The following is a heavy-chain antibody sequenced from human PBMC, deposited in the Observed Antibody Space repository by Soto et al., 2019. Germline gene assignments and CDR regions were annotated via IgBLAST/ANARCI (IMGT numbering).Heavy chain of an antibody. V-gene: IGHV4-4*07. J-gene: IGHJ2*01. CDR3: AREGGLRTVVTLYWYFDL. Sequence: QVQLQESGPGLVKPSETLSLTCTVSGGSISSYYWSWIRQPAGKGLEWIGRIYTSGSTNYNPSLKSRVTMSVDTSKNQFSLKLSSVTAADTAVYYCAREGGLRTVVTLYWYFDLWGRGTLVTVSS. CDR1: GGSISSYY. D-gene: IGHD2-21*02. CDR2: IYTSGST.